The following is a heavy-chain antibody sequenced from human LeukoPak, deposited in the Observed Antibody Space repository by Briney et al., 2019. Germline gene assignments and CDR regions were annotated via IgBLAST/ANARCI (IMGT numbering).Heavy chain of an antibody. CDR3: ARETDSTLFDY. Sequence: GGSLRLSCAASGFTFSSYSMNWVRQASGKGLEWVSSISSSGSTIYYADSVKGQFTISRDNAKNSLYLQMNSLRAEDTAVYYCARETDSTLFDYWGQGTLVTVSS. D-gene: IGHD2-2*01. J-gene: IGHJ4*02. CDR2: ISSSGSTI. CDR1: GFTFSSYS. V-gene: IGHV3-48*04.